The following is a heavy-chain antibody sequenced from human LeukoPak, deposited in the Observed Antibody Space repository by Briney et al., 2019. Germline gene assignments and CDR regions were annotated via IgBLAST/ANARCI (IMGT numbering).Heavy chain of an antibody. J-gene: IGHJ6*03. Sequence: SETLSLTCTVSGGSISSGRYYWSWIRQPAGKGLEWIGHIYNSGSTNYNPSLKSRVTISVDTSKNQFSLKLSSVTAADTAVYYCARGGYCSGGSCLPTSKYYYMDVWGKGTTVTVSS. CDR1: GGSISSGRYY. CDR3: ARGGYCSGGSCLPTSKYYYMDV. V-gene: IGHV4-61*09. D-gene: IGHD2-15*01. CDR2: IYNSGST.